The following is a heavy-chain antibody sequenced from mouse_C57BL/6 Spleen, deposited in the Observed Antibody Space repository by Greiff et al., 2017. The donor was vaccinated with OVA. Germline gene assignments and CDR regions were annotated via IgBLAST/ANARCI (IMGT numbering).Heavy chain of an antibody. CDR1: GFTFSDAW. D-gene: IGHD1-1*01. CDR2: IRNKANNHAT. V-gene: IGHV6-6*01. J-gene: IGHJ1*03. CDR3: TRYGSSPWYFDV. Sequence: EVKVEESGGGLVQPGGSMKLSCAASGFTFSDAWMDWVRQSPEKGLEWVAEIRNKANNHATYYAESVKGRFTISRDDSKSSVYLQMNSLRAEDTGIYYCTRYGSSPWYFDVWGTGTTVTVSS.